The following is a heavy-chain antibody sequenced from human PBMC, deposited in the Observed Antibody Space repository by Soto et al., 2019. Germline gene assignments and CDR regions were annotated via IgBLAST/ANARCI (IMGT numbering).Heavy chain of an antibody. CDR2: IDPSGSYT. CDR1: GYSFTSYW. CDR3: ATILYYDFWSGPPGMDV. J-gene: IGHJ6*02. D-gene: IGHD3-3*01. Sequence: PGESLKISCKGSGYSFTSYWISWVRQMPGKGLEWMGRIDPSGSYTNYGPSFQGHVTISADKSISTAYLQWSSLKASDTAMYYCATILYYDFWSGPPGMDVWGQGTTVTVSS. V-gene: IGHV5-10-1*01.